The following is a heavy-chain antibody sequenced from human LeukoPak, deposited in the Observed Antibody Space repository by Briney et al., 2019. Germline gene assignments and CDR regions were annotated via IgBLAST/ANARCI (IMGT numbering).Heavy chain of an antibody. CDR2: IIPIFGTA. J-gene: IGHJ4*02. D-gene: IGHD3-9*01. CDR1: GGTFSSYA. CDR3: ARGLRYFDWLFWY. Sequence: ASVTVSCKASGGTFSSYAISWVRQAPGQGLEWMGGIIPIFGTANYAQKFQGRVTITADESTSTAYMELSSLRSEDTAVYYCARGLRYFDWLFWYWGQGTLVTVSS. V-gene: IGHV1-69*13.